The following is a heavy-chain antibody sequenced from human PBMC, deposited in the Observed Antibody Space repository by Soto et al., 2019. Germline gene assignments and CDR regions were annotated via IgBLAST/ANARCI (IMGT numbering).Heavy chain of an antibody. CDR1: GFTFSSYG. V-gene: IGHV3-33*01. CDR3: ARSYAMKQWLVHYYYYGMDV. J-gene: IGHJ6*02. D-gene: IGHD6-19*01. CDR2: IWYDGSNK. Sequence: QVQLVESGGGVVQPGRSLRLSCAASGFTFSSYGMHWVRQAPGKGLEWVAVIWYDGSNKYYADSVKGRLTISRDNSKNTLYLQMNSLRAEDTAVYYCARSYAMKQWLVHYYYYGMDVWGQGTTVTVSS.